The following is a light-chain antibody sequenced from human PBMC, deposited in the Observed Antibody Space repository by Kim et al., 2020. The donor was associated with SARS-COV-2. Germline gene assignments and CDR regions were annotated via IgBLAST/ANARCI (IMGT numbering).Light chain of an antibody. CDR2: GAS. Sequence: EIVLTQSPGTLSLSPGERATLSCRASQSVSSSYLAWYQQKPGQAPRLLIYGASSRATGIPDRFSGSGSGTDFTLTISRLEPEDVAVYYCQKYGSSPLTFGGGTKVDIK. V-gene: IGKV3-20*01. J-gene: IGKJ4*01. CDR1: QSVSSSY. CDR3: QKYGSSPLT.